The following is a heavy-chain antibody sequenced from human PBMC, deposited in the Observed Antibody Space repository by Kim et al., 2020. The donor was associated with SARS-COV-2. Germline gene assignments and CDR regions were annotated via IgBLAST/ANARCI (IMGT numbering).Heavy chain of an antibody. D-gene: IGHD6-13*01. V-gene: IGHV4-59*09. CDR3: AGGRRGYISSWFFDY. Sequence: NPPLKRRVTISVDTSKNQFSLKLSSVTAADTAVYYCAGGRRGYISSWFFDYWGQGTLVTVSS. J-gene: IGHJ4*02.